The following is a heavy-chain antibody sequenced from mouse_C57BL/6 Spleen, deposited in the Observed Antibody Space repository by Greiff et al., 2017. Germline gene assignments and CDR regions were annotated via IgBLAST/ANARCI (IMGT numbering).Heavy chain of an antibody. V-gene: IGHV1-42*01. J-gene: IGHJ4*01. Sequence: VQLKESGPELVKPGASVKISCKASGYSFTGYYMNWVKQSPEKSLEWIGEINPSTGGTTYNQKFKGKATLTVDKSSSTAYMQRRSLTSEDSAVYDCAREDSQISYAMDYWGQGTSVTVSS. CDR1: GYSFTGYY. CDR2: INPSTGGT. CDR3: AREDSQISYAMDY.